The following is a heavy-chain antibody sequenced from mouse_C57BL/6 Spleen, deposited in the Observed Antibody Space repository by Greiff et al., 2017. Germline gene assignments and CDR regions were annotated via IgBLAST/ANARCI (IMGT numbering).Heavy chain of an antibody. D-gene: IGHD4-1*01. Sequence: QVQLQQPGAELVKPGASVKVSCKASGYTFTSYGMHWVKQRPGQGLEWIGRIHPSDSDTNYNQKFKGKATLTVDKSSSTAYMQLSGLTSDDSAVYYCAASWDWYFDVWGTGTTVTVSS. CDR3: AASWDWYFDV. J-gene: IGHJ1*03. V-gene: IGHV1-74*01. CDR2: IHPSDSDT. CDR1: GYTFTSYG.